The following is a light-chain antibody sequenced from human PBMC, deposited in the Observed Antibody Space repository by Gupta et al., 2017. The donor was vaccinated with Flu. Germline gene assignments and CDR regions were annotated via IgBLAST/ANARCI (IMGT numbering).Light chain of an antibody. CDR1: QSRLHSDGKTY. Sequence: VTPGQPASISCKSSQSRLHSDGKTYLYWHLQNPGQPPQLLIYEVSSRGSGVPERFSARASGTDFTLTISLVEAEDVGVYSCRQSLQFPRTFGPGTRLELK. CDR3: RQSLQFPRT. V-gene: IGKV2D-29*01. CDR2: EVS. J-gene: IGKJ2*01.